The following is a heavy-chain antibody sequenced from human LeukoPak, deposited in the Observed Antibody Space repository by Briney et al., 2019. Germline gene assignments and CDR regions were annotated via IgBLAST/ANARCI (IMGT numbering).Heavy chain of an antibody. CDR1: GGTFSSYA. D-gene: IGHD3-9*01. Sequence: SVKVSCKASGGTFSSYAISWVRQAPGQGLEWMGRIIPILGIANYAQKFQGRVTITADKSTSTAYMELSSLRSEDTAVYYCARRCYDILTGYYNPTLNYYGMDVWGQGTTVTVSS. CDR2: IIPILGIA. J-gene: IGHJ6*02. V-gene: IGHV1-69*04. CDR3: ARRCYDILTGYYNPTLNYYGMDV.